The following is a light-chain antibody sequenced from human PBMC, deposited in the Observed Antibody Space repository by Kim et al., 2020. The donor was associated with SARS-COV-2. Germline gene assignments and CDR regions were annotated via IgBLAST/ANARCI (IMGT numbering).Light chain of an antibody. Sequence: QTVSITCQGDSLRSYYASWYQQKPGQAPVLVIYGKNNRPSGIPDRFSGSSSGNTASLTITGAQAEDEADYYCNSRDSSGNHWVFGGGTQLTVL. CDR2: GKN. V-gene: IGLV3-19*01. CDR1: SLRSYY. J-gene: IGLJ3*02. CDR3: NSRDSSGNHWV.